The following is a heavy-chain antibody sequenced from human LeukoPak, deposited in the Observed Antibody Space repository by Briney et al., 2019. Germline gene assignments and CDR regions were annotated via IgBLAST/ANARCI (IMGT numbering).Heavy chain of an antibody. Sequence: GGSLRLSCAASGFTFSSYGMHWVRQAPGKGLEWVAFIRFEVNDKFYADFVKGRFTISRDNHKNTLYLEMNSLRVEDTAVYYCGRDLPTVTSIDYWGQGTLVTVSS. J-gene: IGHJ4*02. V-gene: IGHV3-30*02. CDR3: GRDLPTVTSIDY. CDR2: IRFEVNDK. CDR1: GFTFSSYG. D-gene: IGHD4-17*01.